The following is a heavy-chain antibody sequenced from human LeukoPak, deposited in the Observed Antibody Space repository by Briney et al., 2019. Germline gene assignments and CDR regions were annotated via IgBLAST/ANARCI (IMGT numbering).Heavy chain of an antibody. V-gene: IGHV3-48*01. CDR3: ARADLTGYYFDI. D-gene: IGHD3-9*01. Sequence: PGGSLRLSCAASGFTFSSYSMNWVRQAPGKGLEWVSYISSSSSAIYYADSVKGRFTISRDNAKNSLYLQMNSLRAEDTAVYYCARADLTGYYFDIWGQGTMVTVSS. CDR2: ISSSSSAI. CDR1: GFTFSSYS. J-gene: IGHJ3*02.